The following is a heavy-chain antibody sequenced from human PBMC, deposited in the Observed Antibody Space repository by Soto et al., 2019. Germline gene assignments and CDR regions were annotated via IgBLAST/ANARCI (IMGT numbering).Heavy chain of an antibody. V-gene: IGHV3-30-3*01. CDR3: ASGYYSSGYYVGDY. D-gene: IGHD3-22*01. J-gene: IGHJ4*02. Sequence: QVQLVESGGGVVQPGRSLRLSCAASGFTFSSYDMHWVRQAPGKGLEWVAVISYDGSNKYYADSVKGRFTISRDNSKNTLYVQMNSLRAEDTAVYYCASGYYSSGYYVGDYWGQGILVTVSS. CDR1: GFTFSSYD. CDR2: ISYDGSNK.